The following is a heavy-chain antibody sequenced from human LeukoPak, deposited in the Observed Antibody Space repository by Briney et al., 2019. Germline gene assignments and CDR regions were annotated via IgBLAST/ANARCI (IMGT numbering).Heavy chain of an antibody. CDR2: ISSDGSNK. Sequence: GGSLRLSCAASGFTFSIYAMHWVRQAPGKGLEWVAAISSDGSNKFYADSVKGRFTISRDHSKNTLYLQMNSLRAEDTAVYYCATLGFGSSSFPWGQGTLVTVSS. D-gene: IGHD6-6*01. CDR3: ATLGFGSSSFP. CDR1: GFTFSIYA. J-gene: IGHJ4*02. V-gene: IGHV3-30-3*01.